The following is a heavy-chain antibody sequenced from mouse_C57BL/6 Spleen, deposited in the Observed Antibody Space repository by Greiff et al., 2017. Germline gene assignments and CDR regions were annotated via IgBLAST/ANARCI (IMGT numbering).Heavy chain of an antibody. J-gene: IGHJ1*03. CDR3: ARNYGSIHWYFDV. V-gene: IGHV2-2*01. Sequence: QVQLQQSGPGLVQPSQSLSITCTVSGFSLTSYGVHWVRQSPGKGLEWLGVIWSGGSTDYNAAFISRLSISKDNSKSQVFFKMNSLQADDTAIYYCARNYGSIHWYFDVWGTGTTVTVSS. CDR2: IWSGGST. D-gene: IGHD1-1*01. CDR1: GFSLTSYG.